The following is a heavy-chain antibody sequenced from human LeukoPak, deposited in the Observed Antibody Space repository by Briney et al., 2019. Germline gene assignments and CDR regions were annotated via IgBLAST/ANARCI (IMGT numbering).Heavy chain of an antibody. Sequence: ASVNVSCKASGFTFTAYYMHWVRQAPGQGLEWMGWINLNSGGTDYAQKFQARVTMTRDTSISTAYMELLSLRSDDTAVYYCAREAHGSGTYHSDLWARETVLTVSS. D-gene: IGHD3-10*01. CDR1: GFTFTAYY. J-gene: IGHJ5*02. CDR2: INLNSGGT. V-gene: IGHV1-2*02. CDR3: AREAHGSGTYHSDL.